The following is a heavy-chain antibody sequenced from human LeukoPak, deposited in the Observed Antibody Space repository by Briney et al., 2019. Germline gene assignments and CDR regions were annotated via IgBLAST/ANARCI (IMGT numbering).Heavy chain of an antibody. D-gene: IGHD4-17*01. CDR2: ISYDGSNK. V-gene: IGHV3-30*09. CDR1: GFMFSSYA. CDR3: ARGPYGRQNWFDP. J-gene: IGHJ5*02. Sequence: GGSLRLSCAASGFMFSSYAMHWVRQAPGKGLEWVAVISYDGSNKYYADSVKGRFAISRDNSKNTLYLQMNSLRVEDTAVYYCARGPYGRQNWFDPWGQGTLVTVSS.